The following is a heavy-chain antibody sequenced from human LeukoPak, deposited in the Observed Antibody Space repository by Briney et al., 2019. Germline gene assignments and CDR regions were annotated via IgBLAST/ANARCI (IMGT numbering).Heavy chain of an antibody. V-gene: IGHV3-21*01. D-gene: IGHD3-22*01. Sequence: GGSLRLSCAASGFTFSDYSMNWVRQTPRKGLEWVSCISGSGSYIYYADSVKGRFTISRDNAKNSLYLQMNSLRAEDTAVYYCARGMYYYDSSGYYGFFDYWGQGTLVTVSS. J-gene: IGHJ4*02. CDR3: ARGMYYYDSSGYYGFFDY. CDR1: GFTFSDYS. CDR2: ISGSGSYI.